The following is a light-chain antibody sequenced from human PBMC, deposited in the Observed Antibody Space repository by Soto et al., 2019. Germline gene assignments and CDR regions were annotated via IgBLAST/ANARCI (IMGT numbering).Light chain of an antibody. V-gene: IGKV1-39*01. J-gene: IGKJ1*01. CDR1: QPIDNY. Sequence: DIQMTQSPSSLSASVGNRVTITCRASQPIDNYLNWYQQKPGGAPNLLLYAASTLKTGVRSRFRGSGSGTDFTLTITSLHPEDFATYFCQQTFTLPWTFGQATDV. CDR2: AAS. CDR3: QQTFTLPWT.